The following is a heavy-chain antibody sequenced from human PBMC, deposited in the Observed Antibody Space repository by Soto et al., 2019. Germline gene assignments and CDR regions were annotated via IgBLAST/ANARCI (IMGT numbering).Heavy chain of an antibody. CDR1: GGSISSGGYS. CDR3: AAGGGLPRYY. V-gene: IGHV4-30-2*01. D-gene: IGHD5-12*01. CDR2: IYQSGST. Sequence: QLQLQESGSGLVKPSQTLSLTCAVSGGSISSGGYSWSWIRQPPGKGLEWIGYIYQSGSTYYNPSLTSRVTISVDRSKNQFSLKLSSVTAADTAVYYCAAGGGLPRYYWGQGTLVTVSS. J-gene: IGHJ4*02.